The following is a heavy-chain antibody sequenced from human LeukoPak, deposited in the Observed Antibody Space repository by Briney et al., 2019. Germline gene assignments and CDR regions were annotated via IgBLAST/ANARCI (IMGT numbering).Heavy chain of an antibody. V-gene: IGHV4-61*02. CDR3: ARGIDSSSWYNRFDP. CDR2: IYTSGST. CDR1: GGSISSGSYY. J-gene: IGHJ5*02. Sequence: SSETLSLTCTVSGGSISSGSYYWSWIRQPAGKGLEWIGRIYTSGSTNYNPSLKSRVTISVDTSKNQFSLKLSSVTAAETAVYYCARGIDSSSWYNRFDPWGQGTLVTVSS. D-gene: IGHD6-13*01.